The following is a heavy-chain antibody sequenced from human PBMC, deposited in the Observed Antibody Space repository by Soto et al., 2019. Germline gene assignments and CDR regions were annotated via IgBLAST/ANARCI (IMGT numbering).Heavy chain of an antibody. V-gene: IGHV1-46*01. D-gene: IGHD2-15*01. J-gene: IGHJ5*02. Sequence: QVQLVQSGAEVKKPGASVKVSCKASGYTFTSYYMHWVRQAPGQGLEWMGIINPSGGSTSYAQKFQGRVTMTRDTSTSTVYMELSSLRSEDTAVYYCARGTRIVVVVAATPFGWFDPWGQGTLVTVSS. CDR3: ARGTRIVVVVAATPFGWFDP. CDR1: GYTFTSYY. CDR2: INPSGGST.